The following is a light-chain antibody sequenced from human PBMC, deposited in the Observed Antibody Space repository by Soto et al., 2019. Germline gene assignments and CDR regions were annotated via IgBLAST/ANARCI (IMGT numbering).Light chain of an antibody. J-gene: IGKJ1*01. Sequence: DIQMTQSPSSLSASVGDRVTITCRASQDIGNDLDWFQQLPGKALKRLICGVVILECGVPSRFSGRGFGTRLSLTISSLQPEDIATYHCLHHTDCPWTFGQGTKV. CDR3: LHHTDCPWT. CDR1: QDIGND. CDR2: GVV. V-gene: IGKV1-17*01.